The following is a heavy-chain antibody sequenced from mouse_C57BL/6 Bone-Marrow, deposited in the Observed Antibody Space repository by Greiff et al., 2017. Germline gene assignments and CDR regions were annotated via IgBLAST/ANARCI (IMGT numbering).Heavy chain of an antibody. V-gene: IGHV1-81*01. CDR2: IYPRSGNT. CDR1: GYTFTSYG. CDR3: VGRYYAMDY. J-gene: IGHJ4*01. Sequence: VKLMESGAELARPGASVKLSCKASGYTFTSYGISWVKQRTGQGLEWIGEIYPRSGNTYYNEKFKGKDTLTADKSSSTAYMELRSLTSEDSAVYFCVGRYYAMDYWGQGTSVTVSS.